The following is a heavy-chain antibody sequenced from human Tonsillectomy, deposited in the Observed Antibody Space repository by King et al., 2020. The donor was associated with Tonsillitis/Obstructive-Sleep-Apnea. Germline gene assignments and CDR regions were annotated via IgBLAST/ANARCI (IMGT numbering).Heavy chain of an antibody. CDR3: AGGTNGLAC. CDR2: INHSGST. Sequence: VQLQQWGAGLLKPSETLSLTCAVYSGSFSGYYWNWIRQPPGKGLEWIGEINHSGSTNYNPSLKSRVTISVDTSKNQFSLKLNSVTAADTAVYSCAGGTNGLACWGRGPLVTVSS. V-gene: IGHV4-34*01. CDR1: SGSFSGYY. D-gene: IGHD3-3*02. J-gene: IGHJ4*02.